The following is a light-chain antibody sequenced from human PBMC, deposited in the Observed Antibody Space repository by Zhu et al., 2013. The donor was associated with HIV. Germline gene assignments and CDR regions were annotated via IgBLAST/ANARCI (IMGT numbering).Light chain of an antibody. V-gene: IGKV3D-7*01. Sequence: EIVLTQSPGTLSLSPGERATLSCTASQSVSSSYLTWYQQRPGQAPRLLIFGASSRATGIPDRFRGSGSGTDFTLTISSLQPEDFATYYCLQDYNYPPTFGQGTKVEVK. CDR3: LQDYNYPPT. CDR2: GAS. J-gene: IGKJ1*01. CDR1: QSVSSSY.